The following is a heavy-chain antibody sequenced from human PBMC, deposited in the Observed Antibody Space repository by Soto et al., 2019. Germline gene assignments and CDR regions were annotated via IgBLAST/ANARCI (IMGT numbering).Heavy chain of an antibody. CDR1: GGSISSSNW. CDR2: LYHSGST. Sequence: QVQLQESGPGLVKPSGTLSLTCAVSGGSISSSNWWSWVRQPPGKGLEWIGELYHSGSTNYNPSLTSRVTISVDKSKNQFSLKLSSVTAADTAVYYCARAPSTAGLDYWGQGTLVTVSS. CDR3: ARAPSTAGLDY. J-gene: IGHJ4*02. D-gene: IGHD6-13*01. V-gene: IGHV4-4*02.